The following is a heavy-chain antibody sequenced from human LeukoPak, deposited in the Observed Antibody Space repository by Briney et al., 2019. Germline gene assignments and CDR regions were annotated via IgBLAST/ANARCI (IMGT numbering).Heavy chain of an antibody. J-gene: IGHJ3*02. CDR1: GGSISSADYY. V-gene: IGHV4-30-4*08. CDR2: IYYSVNT. Sequence: SQTLSLTCTVAGGSISSADYYWSWIRQPPGNGREWIGYIYYSVNTYYNSSLKSRVTISLDRSKNQFSLKQSSVTAADTAVYYCARATITMAVGVPADAFDIWGQGTMVTVSS. CDR3: ARATITMAVGVPADAFDI. D-gene: IGHD3-22*01.